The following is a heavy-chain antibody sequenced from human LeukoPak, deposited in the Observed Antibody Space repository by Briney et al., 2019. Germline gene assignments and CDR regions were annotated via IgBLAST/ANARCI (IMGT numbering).Heavy chain of an antibody. V-gene: IGHV3-53*01. D-gene: IGHD3-22*01. CDR3: ARDSKTYYYDL. J-gene: IGHJ4*02. CDR2: IYSGGST. CDR1: GFTVSSNC. Sequence: GGSLRLSCAASGFTVSSNCMSWVRQAPGKGLEWVSVIYSGGSTYYADSVKGRFTISRDNSRNTLYLQMNSLRVEDTAVYYCARDSKTYYYDLWGQGALVTVSS.